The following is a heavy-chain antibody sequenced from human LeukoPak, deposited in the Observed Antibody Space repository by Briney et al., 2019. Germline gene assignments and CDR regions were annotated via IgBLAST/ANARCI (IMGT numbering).Heavy chain of an antibody. CDR2: IYYSGSS. J-gene: IGHJ4*02. Sequence: PSETLSLTCIVSGVPISPNYWTWIRQSPGKGLEWIGYIYYSGSSDYNPSLKSRVTFSLDSSKNQFSLNLTSVTAADTAVYYCARGRLSDYTFWSGYKELDYWGQGTLVTVSS. CDR3: ARGRLSDYTFWSGYKELDY. V-gene: IGHV4-59*12. CDR1: GVPISPNY. D-gene: IGHD3-3*01.